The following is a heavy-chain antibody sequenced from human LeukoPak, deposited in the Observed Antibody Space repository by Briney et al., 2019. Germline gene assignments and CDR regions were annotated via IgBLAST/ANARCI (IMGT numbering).Heavy chain of an antibody. CDR2: ISHDGGRP. Sequence: GGSLRLSCAASGFTFSSYGMHWVRQAPGKGLEWVAVISHDGGRPSYADSVKGRFTISRDNAKNSLYLQINSLRAEDTAVYYCARDFVYGDSLEYFQDWGQGTLVTVSS. V-gene: IGHV3-30*03. D-gene: IGHD4-17*01. J-gene: IGHJ1*01. CDR1: GFTFSSYG. CDR3: ARDFVYGDSLEYFQD.